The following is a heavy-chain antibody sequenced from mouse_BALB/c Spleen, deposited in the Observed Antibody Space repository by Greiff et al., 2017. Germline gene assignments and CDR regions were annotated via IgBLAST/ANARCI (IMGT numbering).Heavy chain of an antibody. CDR1: GYTFTSYW. J-gene: IGHJ2*01. D-gene: IGHD1-2*01. Sequence: QVQLKESGAELARPGASVKLSCKASGYTFTSYWMQWVKQRPGQGLEWIGAIYPGDGDTRYTQKFKGKATLTADKSSSTAYMQLSSLASEDSAVYYCARGFTTAHYWGQGTTLTVSS. CDR3: ARGFTTAHY. CDR2: IYPGDGDT. V-gene: IGHV1-87*01.